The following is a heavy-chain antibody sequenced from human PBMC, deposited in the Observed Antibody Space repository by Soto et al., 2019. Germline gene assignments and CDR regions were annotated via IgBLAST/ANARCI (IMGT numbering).Heavy chain of an antibody. CDR2: INHSGST. D-gene: IGHD3-10*01. J-gene: IGHJ4*02. Sequence: SETLCLTCAVYGGSFSGYYWSWIRQPPGKGLEWIGEINHSGSTNYNPSLKSRVTISVDTSKNQFSLNLISVTAADTAVYYCARAGAITHPFDHWGRGTLVTVSS. CDR3: ARAGAITHPFDH. CDR1: GGSFSGYY. V-gene: IGHV4-34*01.